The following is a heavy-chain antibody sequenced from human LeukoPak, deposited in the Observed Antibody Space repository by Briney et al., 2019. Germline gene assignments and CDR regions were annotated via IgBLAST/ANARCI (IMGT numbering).Heavy chain of an antibody. CDR1: GFTFSKYW. CDR3: ARTLGGAAMVSLFDY. J-gene: IGHJ4*02. Sequence: PGGSLRLSCAASGFTFSKYWMLWVRQAPGKGLEWVSAISGSGGSTYYADSVKGRFTISRDNSKNTLYLQMNSLRAEDTAVYYCARTLGGAAMVSLFDYWGQGTLVTVSS. CDR2: ISGSGGST. D-gene: IGHD5-18*01. V-gene: IGHV3-23*01.